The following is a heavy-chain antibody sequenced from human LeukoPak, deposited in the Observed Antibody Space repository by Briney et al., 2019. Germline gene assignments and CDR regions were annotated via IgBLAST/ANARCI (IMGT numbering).Heavy chain of an antibody. D-gene: IGHD3-3*01. J-gene: IGHJ4*02. CDR1: GCSFSGYY. CDR2: INQSGST. CDR3: ARGNKVLRVVIIRGLYFDY. Sequence: AESLSLTCAVYGCSFSGYYWSWIRQPPGKGLEWIGEINQSGSTNYNPSLKSRVTISVDTSKNQFSLKLSSVTAADTAVYYCARGNKVLRVVIIRGLYFDYWGQGTLVTVSS. V-gene: IGHV4-34*01.